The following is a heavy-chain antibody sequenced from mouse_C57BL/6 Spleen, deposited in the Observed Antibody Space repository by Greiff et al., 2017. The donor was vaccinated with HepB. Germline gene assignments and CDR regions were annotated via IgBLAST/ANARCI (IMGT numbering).Heavy chain of an antibody. Sequence: QVQLQQSGAELMKPGASVKLSCKATGYTFTGYWIEWVKQRPGHGLEWIGEILPGSGSTNYNEKFKGKATFTADTSSNTAYMQLSSLTTEDSAIYYCASGGYYDYDEGAFAYWGQGTLVTVSA. J-gene: IGHJ3*01. D-gene: IGHD2-4*01. V-gene: IGHV1-9*01. CDR1: GYTFTGYW. CDR2: ILPGSGST. CDR3: ASGGYYDYDEGAFAY.